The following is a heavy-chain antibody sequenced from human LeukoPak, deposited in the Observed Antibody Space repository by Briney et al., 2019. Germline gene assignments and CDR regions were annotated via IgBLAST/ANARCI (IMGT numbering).Heavy chain of an antibody. Sequence: GGSLRLSCAASGFTFNNYGMLWVRQAPGKGLEGVADISYDGSNKYYADSVKGRFTISRDNSKNTQYLQRNSMRAEDTAVYYCAKGIAAAGPRAYYYGMDVWGQGTTVTVSS. D-gene: IGHD6-13*01. CDR3: AKGIAAAGPRAYYYGMDV. V-gene: IGHV3-30*18. CDR2: ISYDGSNK. J-gene: IGHJ6*02. CDR1: GFTFNNYG.